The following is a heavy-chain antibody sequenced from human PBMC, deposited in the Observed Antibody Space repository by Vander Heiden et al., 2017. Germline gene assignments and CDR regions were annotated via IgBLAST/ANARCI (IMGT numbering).Heavy chain of an antibody. V-gene: IGHV3-13*01. CDR1: GFTFSSND. Sequence: EVQLVESRGGLVQSGGSLRLSCAPSGFTFSSNDMHWVRQATGKGLEWFSAIGTAGNTYYPGSVKGRFTISRENAKDSLYLQMNSLRAGDTAVYYCAREGPGDYGMDVWGQGTTVTVSS. J-gene: IGHJ6*02. CDR2: IGTAGNT. CDR3: AREGPGDYGMDV.